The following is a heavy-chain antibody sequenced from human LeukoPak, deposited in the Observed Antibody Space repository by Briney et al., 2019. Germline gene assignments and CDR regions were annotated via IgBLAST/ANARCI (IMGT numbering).Heavy chain of an antibody. D-gene: IGHD2-2*01. Sequence: PGGSLRLSCATSGFSFSDYWMNWVRQAPGKGLEWVANIKQDGSEKYYVDSVKGRFTISRDNAKNSLYLQMDSLRVEDTATYYCARWRGSTSERSDYWGQRTLVTVSS. CDR2: IKQDGSEK. CDR1: GFSFSDYW. V-gene: IGHV3-7*01. CDR3: ARWRGSTSERSDY. J-gene: IGHJ4*02.